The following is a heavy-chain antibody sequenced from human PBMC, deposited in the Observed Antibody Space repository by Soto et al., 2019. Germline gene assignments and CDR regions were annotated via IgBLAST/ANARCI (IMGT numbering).Heavy chain of an antibody. CDR3: ARDELRIVVVPFDY. D-gene: IGHD3-22*01. J-gene: IGHJ4*02. Sequence: PGGSLRLSCAASGFTFSSYAMHWVRQAPGKGLEWVAVISYDGSNKYYADSVKGRFTISRDNSKNTLYLQMNSLRAEDTAVYYCARDELRIVVVPFDYWGQGTLVTVS. CDR1: GFTFSSYA. V-gene: IGHV3-30-3*01. CDR2: ISYDGSNK.